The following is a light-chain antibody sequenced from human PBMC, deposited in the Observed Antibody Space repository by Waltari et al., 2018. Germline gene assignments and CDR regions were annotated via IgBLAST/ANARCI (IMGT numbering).Light chain of an antibody. CDR1: SSLLRIVTF. Sequence: QSVLTQPSSMSGYPGQSITLSCTFASSLLRIVTFLSWSHLQPGKAPKLRLFEGTKRPSGVADRFSGSRSGNTASLPISGLQAEDEADYYCCSYEGNNNVLFGGGTTLTVL. J-gene: IGLJ2*01. CDR2: EGT. V-gene: IGLV2-23*03. CDR3: CSYEGNNNVL.